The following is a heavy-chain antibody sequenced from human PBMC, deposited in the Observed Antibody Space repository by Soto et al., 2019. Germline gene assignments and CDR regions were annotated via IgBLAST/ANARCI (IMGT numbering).Heavy chain of an antibody. CDR2: IYYSGST. V-gene: IGHV4-39*01. CDR3: ASIAIVVVLDY. Sequence: QLQLQESGPGLVKPSETLSLTCTVSGGSISSSSYYWGWIRQPPGKGLEWIGSIYYSGSTYYNPSLKSRVTISVDTSKNQFSLKLSSVTAADTAVYYCASIAIVVVLDYWGQGTLVTVSS. CDR1: GGSISSSSYY. D-gene: IGHD3-22*01. J-gene: IGHJ4*02.